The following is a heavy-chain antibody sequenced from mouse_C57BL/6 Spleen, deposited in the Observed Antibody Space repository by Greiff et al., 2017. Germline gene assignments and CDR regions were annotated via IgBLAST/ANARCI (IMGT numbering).Heavy chain of an antibody. CDR1: GYTFTSYW. D-gene: IGHD1-1*01. CDR2: IDPSDSYT. J-gene: IGHJ2*01. V-gene: IGHV1-59*01. Sequence: VQLQQPGAELVRPGTSVKLSCKASGYTFTSYWMHWVKQRPGQGLEWIGVIDPSDSYTNYNQKFKGKATLTVDTSSSTAYMQRSSLTSEDSAVYYCAREEGSITTALDYWGQGTTLTVSS. CDR3: AREEGSITTALDY.